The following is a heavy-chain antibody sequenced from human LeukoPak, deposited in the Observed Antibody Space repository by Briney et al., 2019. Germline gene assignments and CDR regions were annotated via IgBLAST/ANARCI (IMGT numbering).Heavy chain of an antibody. J-gene: IGHJ4*02. V-gene: IGHV3-64*01. CDR3: AKDYGGHYYDSSGYYSDY. CDR2: VSGNGYTT. Sequence: GGSLRLSCAASGFSFSSYTMHWVRQAPGKGLEYVAAVSGNGYTTYYAKSLKGRFTISRDNSKNTLYLQMGSLRAEDMAVYYCAKDYGGHYYDSSGYYSDYWGQGTLVTVSS. CDR1: GFSFSSYT. D-gene: IGHD3-22*01.